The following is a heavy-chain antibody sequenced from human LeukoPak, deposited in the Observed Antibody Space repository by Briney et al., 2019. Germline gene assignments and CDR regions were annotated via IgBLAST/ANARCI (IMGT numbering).Heavy chain of an antibody. CDR3: ARGTWSSSIDY. Sequence: SETLSLICAGSGVSVRSYNYWSWVRQPPGKGLEWIGYIYYSGGTYYNPSLKSRLTISGDTSKNQFSLRLSSVTAADTAVYYCARGTWSSSIDYWGQGTLVTVSS. V-gene: IGHV4-30-4*01. CDR1: GVSVRSYNY. J-gene: IGHJ4*02. CDR2: IYYSGGT. D-gene: IGHD6-6*01.